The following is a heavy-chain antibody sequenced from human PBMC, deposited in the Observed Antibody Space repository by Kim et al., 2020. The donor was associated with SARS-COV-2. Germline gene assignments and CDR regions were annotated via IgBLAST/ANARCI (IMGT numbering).Heavy chain of an antibody. CDR2: TT. CDR3: TTGGSSDFDY. Sequence: TTDYAAPVKGRFTISRDDSKNTLYLQMNSLKTEDTAVYYCTTGGSSDFDYWGQGTLVTVSS. J-gene: IGHJ4*02. D-gene: IGHD3-22*01. V-gene: IGHV3-15*01.